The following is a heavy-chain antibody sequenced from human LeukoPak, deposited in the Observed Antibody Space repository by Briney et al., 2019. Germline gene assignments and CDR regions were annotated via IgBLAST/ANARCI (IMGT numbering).Heavy chain of an antibody. CDR1: GSSFTSYW. Sequence: PGESLKISCKGSGSSFTSYWIRRVRQMPGKGLEWMGRIDPSDSYTNYSPSFQGHVTISADKSISTAYLQWSSLKASDTAMYYCASWPYTDYWGQGTLVTVSS. CDR3: ASWPYTDY. CDR2: IDPSDSYT. D-gene: IGHD3-16*01. V-gene: IGHV5-10-1*01. J-gene: IGHJ4*02.